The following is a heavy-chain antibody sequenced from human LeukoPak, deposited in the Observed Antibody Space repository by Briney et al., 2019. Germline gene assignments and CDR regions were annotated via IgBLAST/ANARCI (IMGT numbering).Heavy chain of an antibody. J-gene: IGHJ5*02. CDR3: ARGRRQIFGAVISWFDP. CDR1: GGSFSGYY. D-gene: IGHD3-3*01. Sequence: SETLSLTCAVYGGSFSGYYWSWIRQPPGKGLEWIGEINHSGSANYNPSLKSRVTISVDTSKNQFSLKLSSVTAADTAVYYCARGRRQIFGAVISWFDPWGQGTLVTVSS. CDR2: INHSGSA. V-gene: IGHV4-34*01.